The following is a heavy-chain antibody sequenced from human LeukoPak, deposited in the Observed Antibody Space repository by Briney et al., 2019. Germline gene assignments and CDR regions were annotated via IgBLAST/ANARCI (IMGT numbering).Heavy chain of an antibody. D-gene: IGHD3-10*01. J-gene: IGHJ6*03. CDR3: ARSYYGWGSLHYYMDV. V-gene: IGHV1-69*05. CDR2: NIPIFGTA. CDR1: GGTFFSRYA. Sequence: GASVKVSCKASGGTFFSRYAFRWVRQAPGQGVEWMGRNIPIFGTANYAQKFQGRVKITTDESTSTAHMELSSLSSDDTAVYYCARSYYGWGSLHYYMDVWGKGTTVTASS.